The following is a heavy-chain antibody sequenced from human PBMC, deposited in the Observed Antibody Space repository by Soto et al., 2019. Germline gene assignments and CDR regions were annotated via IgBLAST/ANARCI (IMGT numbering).Heavy chain of an antibody. CDR1: GFTFSSYW. CDR3: VRTSLVVAAATREDY. D-gene: IGHD2-15*01. J-gene: IGHJ4*02. V-gene: IGHV3-74*01. CDR2: INSDGSST. Sequence: EVQLVESGGGLVQPGGSLRLSCAASGFTFSSYWMHWVRQAPGKGLVWVSRINSDGSSTSYADSVKGRFTISRDNAKNTQYLKMNRLRAEDTAVYYCVRTSLVVAAATREDYWGQGTLVTVSS.